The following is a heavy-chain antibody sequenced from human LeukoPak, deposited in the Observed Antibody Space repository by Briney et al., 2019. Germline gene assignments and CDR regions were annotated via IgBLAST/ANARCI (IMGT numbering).Heavy chain of an antibody. J-gene: IGHJ4*02. CDR3: ARTDLWFGETTFDY. V-gene: IGHV3-23*01. CDR1: GFTFSSYA. CDR2: ISGSGGST. Sequence: GGSLRLSCAASGFTFSSYAMSWVRQAPGKGLEWVSAISGSGGSTYYADSVKGRFTISRDNSKNTLYLQMNSLRAEDTAVYYCARTDLWFGETTFDYWGQGTLVTVSS. D-gene: IGHD3-10*01.